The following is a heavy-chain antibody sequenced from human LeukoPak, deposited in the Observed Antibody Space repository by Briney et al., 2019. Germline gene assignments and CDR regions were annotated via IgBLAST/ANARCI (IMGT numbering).Heavy chain of an antibody. D-gene: IGHD4-11*01. CDR1: GGTFSSYA. V-gene: IGHV1-69*05. Sequence: ASVKVSCKASGGTFSSYAISWVRQAPGQGLEWMGRIIPIFGTASYAQKFQGRVTITTDESTSTAYMELSSLRSEDTAVYYCARGGDYSNYGSVRFDPWGQGTLVTVSS. J-gene: IGHJ5*02. CDR2: IIPIFGTA. CDR3: ARGGDYSNYGSVRFDP.